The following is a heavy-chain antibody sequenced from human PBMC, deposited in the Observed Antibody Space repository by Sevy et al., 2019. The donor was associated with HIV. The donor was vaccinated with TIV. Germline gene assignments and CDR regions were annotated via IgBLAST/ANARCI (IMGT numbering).Heavy chain of an antibody. CDR1: GGSISSYY. V-gene: IGHV4-59*01. CDR3: ARVTTPLDSGYNWFDP. J-gene: IGHJ5*02. D-gene: IGHD3-3*01. CDR2: IYYSGST. Sequence: SETLSLTCTVSGGSISSYYWSWIRQPPGKGLEWIGYIYYSGSTNYNPSLKSPVTISVDTSKNQFSLKLSSVTAAGTAVYYCARVTTPLDSGYNWFDPWGQGTLVTVSS.